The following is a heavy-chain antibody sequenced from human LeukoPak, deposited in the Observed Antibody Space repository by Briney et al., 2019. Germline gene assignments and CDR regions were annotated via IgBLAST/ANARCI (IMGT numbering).Heavy chain of an antibody. D-gene: IGHD2-8*01. Sequence: SETLSLTCAVYGGSFSGYYWSWIRQPPGKGLEWIGEINHSGSTNYNPSLKSRVTISVDTSKNQFSLKLSSVTAADTAVYYCARLRRLTLDYWGREPWSPSPQ. J-gene: IGHJ4*02. CDR1: GGSFSGYY. CDR3: ARLRRLTLDY. CDR2: INHSGST. V-gene: IGHV4-34*01.